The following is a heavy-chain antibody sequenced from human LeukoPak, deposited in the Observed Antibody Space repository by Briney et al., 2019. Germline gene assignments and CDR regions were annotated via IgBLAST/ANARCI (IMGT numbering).Heavy chain of an antibody. D-gene: IGHD6-19*01. CDR2: IYYSGST. J-gene: IGHJ2*01. CDR1: GGSISSSSYY. Sequence: SETLSLTCTVSGGSISSSSYYWGWIRQPPGKGLEWIGSIYYSGSTYYNPSLKSRVTISVDTSKNQFSLKLSSLTAADTAVYSCARRAVAEWYSDLWAVAPWSLSPQ. V-gene: IGHV4-39*07. CDR3: ARRAVAEWYSDL.